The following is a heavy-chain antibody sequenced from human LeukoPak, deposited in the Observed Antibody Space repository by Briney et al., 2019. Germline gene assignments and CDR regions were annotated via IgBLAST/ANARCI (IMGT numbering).Heavy chain of an antibody. V-gene: IGHV1-2*02. J-gene: IGHJ4*02. CDR2: IKPDGGDT. D-gene: IGHD3-3*01. Sequence: GASVKVSCKASGYTFTDYYLHWVRQAPGYGLEWMGWIKPDGGDTNYAQRLQGRVTMTRDTSISTAYMELTNLSSDDTAVYYCARGITIYGVMIIYFDSWGQGTLVTVSS. CDR1: GYTFTDYY. CDR3: ARGITIYGVMIIYFDS.